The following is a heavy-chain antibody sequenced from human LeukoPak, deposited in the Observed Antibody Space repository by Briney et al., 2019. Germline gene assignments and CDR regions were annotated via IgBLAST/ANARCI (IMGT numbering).Heavy chain of an antibody. CDR3: AKCGQWLRFYFDY. D-gene: IGHD6-19*01. CDR1: GFTFSSYA. Sequence: GGSLGLSCAASGFTFSSYAMSWVRQAPGKGLEWVSAISGSGGSTYYADSVKGRFTISRDNSKNTLYLQMNSLRAEDTAVYYCAKCGQWLRFYFDYWGQGTLVTVSS. J-gene: IGHJ4*02. V-gene: IGHV3-23*01. CDR2: ISGSGGST.